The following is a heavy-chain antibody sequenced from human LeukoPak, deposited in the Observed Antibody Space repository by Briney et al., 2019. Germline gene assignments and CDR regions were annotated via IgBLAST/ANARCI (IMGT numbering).Heavy chain of an antibody. CDR3: ARWEAGYCSSTSCYPDY. V-gene: IGHV1-2*02. J-gene: IGHJ4*02. CDR2: INPNSGGT. D-gene: IGHD2-2*03. Sequence: ASVKVSCKASGYTFTRYYMHWVRQAPGQGLEWMGWINPNSGGTNYAQKFQGRVTMTRDTSISTAYMELSRLRSDDTAVYYCARWEAGYCSSTSCYPDYWGQGTLVTVSS. CDR1: GYTFTRYY.